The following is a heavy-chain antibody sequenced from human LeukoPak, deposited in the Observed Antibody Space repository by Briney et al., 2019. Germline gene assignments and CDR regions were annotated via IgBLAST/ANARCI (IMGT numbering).Heavy chain of an antibody. CDR3: ARRRTGYYYGSGSPYYFDY. J-gene: IGHJ4*02. Sequence: SETLSLTCAVYGGSFSGYYWSWIRQPPGKGLEWIGEINHSGSTNYNPSLKSRVTISVDTSKNQFSLKLSSVTAADTAVYYCARRRTGYYYGSGSPYYFDYWGQGTLVTVSS. CDR1: GGSFSGYY. V-gene: IGHV4-34*01. CDR2: INHSGST. D-gene: IGHD3-10*01.